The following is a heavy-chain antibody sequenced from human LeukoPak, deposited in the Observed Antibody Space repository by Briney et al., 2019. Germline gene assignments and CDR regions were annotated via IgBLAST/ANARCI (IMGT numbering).Heavy chain of an antibody. V-gene: IGHV4-59*08. Sequence: SETLSLTCTVSGDSLSSHYWSWIRQPPGKGLEWIGYIYGSGSTHYDPSRRSRVTISEDTSKNQLSLKLTSVTAADTAVYYCARNVGWYSHDSWGQGTLVTVSS. CDR1: GDSLSSHY. J-gene: IGHJ4*02. D-gene: IGHD6-19*01. CDR3: ARNVGWYSHDS. CDR2: IYGSGST.